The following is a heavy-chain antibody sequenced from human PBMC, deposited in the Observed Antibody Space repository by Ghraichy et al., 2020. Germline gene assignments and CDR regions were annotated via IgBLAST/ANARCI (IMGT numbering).Heavy chain of an antibody. CDR1: GFTFSSHW. CDR3: ARDAMFMLDA. D-gene: IGHD3-16*01. Sequence: GGSLRLSCAASGFTFSSHWMKWVRQAPGKGLEWVANIKQDGSQRLYVDSVKGRFTVSRDNARNSLFLQMDSLRAEDTAIYYCARDAMFMLDAWGQGSLVTVSS. V-gene: IGHV3-7*01. CDR2: IKQDGSQR. J-gene: IGHJ5*02.